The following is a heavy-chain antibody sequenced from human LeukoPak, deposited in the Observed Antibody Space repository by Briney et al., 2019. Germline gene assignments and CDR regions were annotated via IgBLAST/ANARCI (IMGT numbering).Heavy chain of an antibody. CDR1: GGSLNKYF. V-gene: IGHV4-4*07. CDR2: IESVGTS. Sequence: SETLSLTCIVSGGSLNKYFWNWIRQPAGKGLEWIGRIESVGTSNYTPSLRGRVTMSVDTSKSHFSLEVTSMTAADTAMYYCARVCGSATNYRLCGFDVWGQGTVVTVSS. CDR3: ARVCGSATNYRLCGFDV. J-gene: IGHJ3*01. D-gene: IGHD3-10*01.